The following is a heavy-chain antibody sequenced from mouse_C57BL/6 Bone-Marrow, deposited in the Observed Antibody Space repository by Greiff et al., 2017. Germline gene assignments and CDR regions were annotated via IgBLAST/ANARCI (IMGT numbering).Heavy chain of an antibody. CDR1: GFTFSDYG. CDR3: ARRAIYYDYDGGVRYAMDY. D-gene: IGHD2-4*01. Sequence: EVKVVESGGGLVKPGGSLKLSCAASGFTFSDYGMHWVRQAPEKGLAWVAYISSGSSTIYYADTVKGRFTISRDNAKNTLFLQMTSLRSEDTAMYYCARRAIYYDYDGGVRYAMDYWGQGTSVTVSS. J-gene: IGHJ4*01. V-gene: IGHV5-17*01. CDR2: ISSGSSTI.